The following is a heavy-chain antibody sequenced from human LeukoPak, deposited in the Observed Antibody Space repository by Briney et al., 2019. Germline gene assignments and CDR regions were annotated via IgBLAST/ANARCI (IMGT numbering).Heavy chain of an antibody. D-gene: IGHD3-9*01. CDR2: ISRSDNKF. CDR1: GFTFSSYE. J-gene: IGHJ4*02. V-gene: IGHV3-48*03. Sequence: GGALRLSFAASGFTFSSYEMNWVGEAPGKGREGVSYISRSDNKFYYADSVKGRFTISRDNAQNSLYLQMNNLRVEDTAVYYCAKASYYDILTANVSRRTYYFDYWGQGTLVTVSS. CDR3: AKASYYDILTANVSRRTYYFDY.